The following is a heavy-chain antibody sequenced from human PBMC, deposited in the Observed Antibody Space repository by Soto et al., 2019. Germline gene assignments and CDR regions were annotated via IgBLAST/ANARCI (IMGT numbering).Heavy chain of an antibody. CDR2: IFPSDSDT. J-gene: IGHJ5*02. D-gene: IGHD3-22*01. CDR1: GDRFTSYW. V-gene: IGHV5-51*01. CDR3: ARKDKSGYFNWFDP. Sequence: ESLKISCRTSGDRFTSYWIALVRQMPGKGLEWMGIIFPSDSDTRYSPSFQGQVTISADRSTSTVFLQWASLKASDTAVYFCARKDKSGYFNWFDPWGQGTLVTVSS.